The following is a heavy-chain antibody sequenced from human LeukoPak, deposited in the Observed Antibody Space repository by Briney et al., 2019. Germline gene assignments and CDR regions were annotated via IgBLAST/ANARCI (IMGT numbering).Heavy chain of an antibody. V-gene: IGHV3-15*01. D-gene: IGHD6-6*01. CDR1: GFXFSNAW. CDR3: TTDSSSSSYY. CDR2: IKSKTDGGTT. J-gene: IGHJ4*02. Sequence: GGSLRLSCAASGFXFSNAWISWVRQAPGKGLEWVGRIKSKTDGGTTEYAAPVKGRLNISRDDSKNTLYLQMNSLKTEDTAVYYCTTDSSSSSYYWGQGTLVTVSS.